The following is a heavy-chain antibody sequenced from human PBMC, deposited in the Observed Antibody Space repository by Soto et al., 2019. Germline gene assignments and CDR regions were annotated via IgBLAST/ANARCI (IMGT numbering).Heavy chain of an antibody. Sequence: EVQLVESGGGLIQPGGSLRLSCAVSGFTVSNNYMSWVRQAPGKGLEGVSVIYSGGYTAYGDSVKGRFTISRDNSKNTLYLQRNSLGAHDPAVFCWADRRGGGGYWGQGTLVTVSS. V-gene: IGHV3-53*01. CDR3: ADRRGGGGY. CDR2: IYSGGYT. CDR1: GFTVSNNY. D-gene: IGHD3-10*01. J-gene: IGHJ4*02.